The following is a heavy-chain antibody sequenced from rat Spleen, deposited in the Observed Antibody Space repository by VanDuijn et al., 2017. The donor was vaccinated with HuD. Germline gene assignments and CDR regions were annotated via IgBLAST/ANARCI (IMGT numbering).Heavy chain of an antibody. Sequence: EVKLVESGGGLVQPGRSLKLSCAASGFTFDDYGMAWVRQAPKNGLEWVASINWGGSNNYYPDNVKGRFTISRDNAKNALYLQMDSLRSEDTATYYCARHVDYSSYTDWFAYWGQGTLVTVSS. CDR2: INWGGSNN. CDR1: GFTFDDYG. CDR3: ARHVDYSSYTDWFAY. V-gene: IGHV5-7*01. D-gene: IGHD1-2*01. J-gene: IGHJ3*01.